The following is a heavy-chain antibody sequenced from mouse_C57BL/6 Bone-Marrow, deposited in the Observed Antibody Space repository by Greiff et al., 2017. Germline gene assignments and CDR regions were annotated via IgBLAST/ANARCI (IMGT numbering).Heavy chain of an antibody. J-gene: IGHJ2*01. Sequence: VQLQQPGAELVKPGASVKLSCKASGYTFTSYWMQWVKQRPGPGLEWIGEIDPSDSYPNYNQKFKGKATLTVDTSSSTAYMQLSSLTSEDSAVYYCARNGLLLDYWGQGTTLTVSS. V-gene: IGHV1-50*01. CDR1: GYTFTSYW. CDR3: ARNGLLLDY. CDR2: IDPSDSYP. D-gene: IGHD2-10*01.